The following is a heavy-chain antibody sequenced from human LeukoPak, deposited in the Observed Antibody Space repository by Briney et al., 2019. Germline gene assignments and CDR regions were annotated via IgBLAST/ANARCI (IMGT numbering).Heavy chain of an antibody. CDR1: GYSFTSYW. Sequence: GESLKISCKGSGYSFTSYWIGWVRQMPGKGLEWMGIIYPGDSDTRYSPSFQGQVTISADKSISTAYLQWSSLKASDTAMYYCARGSGYYGSGSYLSAEYFQHWGQGTLVTVSS. D-gene: IGHD3-10*01. CDR3: ARGSGYYGSGSYLSAEYFQH. V-gene: IGHV5-51*01. CDR2: IYPGDSDT. J-gene: IGHJ1*01.